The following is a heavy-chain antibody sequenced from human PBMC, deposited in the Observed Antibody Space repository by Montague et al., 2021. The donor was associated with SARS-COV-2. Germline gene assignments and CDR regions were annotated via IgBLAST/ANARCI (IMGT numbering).Heavy chain of an antibody. J-gene: IGHJ5*02. Sequence: SETLSLTCTVSGGSVSSRSHYWSWIRQPAGKGLEWIGNIYATGSDKYNLSIESRVTISVDTPNNQLSLRLNSVTAADTAVYYCTRVVVVVPASPAPTLFDPWGQGILVTVSS. V-gene: IGHV4-61*10. D-gene: IGHD2-15*01. CDR1: GGSVSSRSHY. CDR3: TRVVVVVPASPAPTLFDP. CDR2: IYATGSD.